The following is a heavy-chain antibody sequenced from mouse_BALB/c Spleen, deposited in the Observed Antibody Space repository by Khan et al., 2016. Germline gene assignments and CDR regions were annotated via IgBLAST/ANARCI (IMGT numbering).Heavy chain of an antibody. CDR2: ISYSGST. D-gene: IGHD2-2*01. CDR3: ARSYGYRGFAY. V-gene: IGHV3-2*02. Sequence: VPLPASGPVLVQPSQSLSLTCTVTGYSITSDYAWNWIRQFPGNKLEWMGYISYSGSTSYNPSLKSRISITRDTSKNQFFLQLNSVTTEDTATYYCARSYGYRGFAYWGQGTLVTVSA. J-gene: IGHJ3*01. CDR1: GYSITSDYA.